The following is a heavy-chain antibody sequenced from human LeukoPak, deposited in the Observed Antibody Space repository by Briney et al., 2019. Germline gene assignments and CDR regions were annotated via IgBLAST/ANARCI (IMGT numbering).Heavy chain of an antibody. CDR2: IYYSGST. Sequence: SETLSVTCTVSGGSISSYYWSWIRQPPGKGLEWIGYIYYSGSTNYNPSLKSRVTISVDTSKNQFSLKLSSVTAADTAVYYCATGPSPRMLFDIWGQGTMVTVSS. D-gene: IGHD1-14*01. CDR3: ATGPSPRMLFDI. CDR1: GGSISSYY. J-gene: IGHJ3*02. V-gene: IGHV4-59*01.